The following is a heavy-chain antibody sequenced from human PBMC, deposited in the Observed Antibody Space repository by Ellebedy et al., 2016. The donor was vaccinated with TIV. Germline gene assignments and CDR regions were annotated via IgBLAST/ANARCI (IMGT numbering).Heavy chain of an antibody. CDR3: ARYISGSGFHH. CDR2: MNPHGNT. CDR1: GDTFTNFD. Sequence: ASVKVSXKASGDTFTNFDINWVRQAAGQGLEWMGWMNPHGNTGYAQKFLGRVTLSRDTSISTAYMELSSLRSEDTAVYYCARYISGSGFHHWGQGTLVTVSP. D-gene: IGHD5-18*01. J-gene: IGHJ4*02. V-gene: IGHV1-8*02.